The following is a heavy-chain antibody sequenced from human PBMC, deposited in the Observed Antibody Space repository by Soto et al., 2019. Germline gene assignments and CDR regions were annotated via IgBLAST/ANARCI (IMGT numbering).Heavy chain of an antibody. D-gene: IGHD3-22*01. CDR2: IIPIFGTA. J-gene: IGHJ4*02. V-gene: IGHV1-69*01. Sequence: QVQLVQSGAEVKKPGFSVKVSCKASGGTFSSYAISWVRQAPGQGLEWMGGIIPIFGTANYAQKFQGRVTITADESPGTAYMELGSLRSEDTAVYYCAGGRITMIVVVYPFDYWGQGTLVTVSS. CDR3: AGGRITMIVVVYPFDY. CDR1: GGTFSSYA.